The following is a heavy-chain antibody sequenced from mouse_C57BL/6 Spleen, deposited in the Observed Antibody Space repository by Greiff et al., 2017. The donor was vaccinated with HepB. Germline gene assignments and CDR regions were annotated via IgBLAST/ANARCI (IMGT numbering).Heavy chain of an antibody. V-gene: IGHV1-69*01. Sequence: QVQLKQPGAELVMPGASVKLSCKASGYTFTSYWMHWVKQRPGQGLEWIGEIDPSDSYTNYNQKFKGKSTLTVDKSSSTAYMQLSSLTSEDSAVYYCARLDYGSSYWGQGTTRTVSS. D-gene: IGHD1-1*01. CDR1: GYTFTSYW. CDR3: ARLDYGSSY. J-gene: IGHJ2*01. CDR2: IDPSDSYT.